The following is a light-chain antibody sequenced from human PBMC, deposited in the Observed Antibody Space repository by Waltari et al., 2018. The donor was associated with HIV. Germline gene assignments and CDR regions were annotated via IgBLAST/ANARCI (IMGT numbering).Light chain of an antibody. Sequence: DIVMTQSPDSLAVSLGERATINCKSSQSVLYNSNNKNYLAWYLQKPGQPPKLLIYWASTRESGVPDRFSGSGSGTEFTLTISSLQAEDVAVYYCQQYYSTPRAFGGGTKVEIK. CDR2: WAS. J-gene: IGKJ4*01. CDR1: QSVLYNSNNKNY. V-gene: IGKV4-1*01. CDR3: QQYYSTPRA.